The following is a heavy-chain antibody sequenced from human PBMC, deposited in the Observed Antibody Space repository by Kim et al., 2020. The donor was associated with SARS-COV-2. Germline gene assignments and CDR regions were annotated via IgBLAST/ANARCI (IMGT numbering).Heavy chain of an antibody. Sequence: SETLSLTCTVSGASLTSGMYYWSWIRQHPGKGLEWIGHIYHSGSAYSNPSLKSRVNLSVDTSQKQFSVKKTSVTAADTAVYYCVRFSRRVGSDGYWYFDLWGRGALVSVSS. J-gene: IGHJ2*01. D-gene: IGHD3-16*01. V-gene: IGHV4-31*03. CDR1: GASLTSGMYY. CDR3: VRFSRRVGSDGYWYFDL. CDR2: IYHSGSA.